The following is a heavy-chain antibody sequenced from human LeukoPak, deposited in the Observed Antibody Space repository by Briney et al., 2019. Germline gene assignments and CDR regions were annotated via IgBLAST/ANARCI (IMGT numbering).Heavy chain of an antibody. V-gene: IGHV1-18*01. CDR1: GYTFTSYG. CDR2: MSAYNGNT. D-gene: IGHD3-3*01. Sequence: ASVKVSCKASGYTFTSYGISGVRQAPGQGREGMGWMSAYNGNTSYAQKRKGRVTMATDKCTSTAYMEMRRLRSDVTAVYYCARDTEGITIFGVVGGAFDYWGQGTLVTVSS. J-gene: IGHJ4*02. CDR3: ARDTEGITIFGVVGGAFDY.